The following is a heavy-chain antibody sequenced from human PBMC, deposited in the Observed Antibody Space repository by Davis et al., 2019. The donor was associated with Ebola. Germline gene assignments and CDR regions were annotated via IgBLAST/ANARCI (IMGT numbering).Heavy chain of an antibody. J-gene: IGHJ4*02. D-gene: IGHD1-26*01. CDR2: IRNKAYGGTT. CDR1: GFNFGEYA. Sequence: GESLKISCTASGFNFGEYALTWVRQTPRKGLEWVGFIRNKAYGGTTEYAASVKGRFTISRDDSKSIAYLQMNSLKTEDTAVYYCTREEGGATNYWGQGTLVTVSS. V-gene: IGHV3-49*04. CDR3: TREEGGATNY.